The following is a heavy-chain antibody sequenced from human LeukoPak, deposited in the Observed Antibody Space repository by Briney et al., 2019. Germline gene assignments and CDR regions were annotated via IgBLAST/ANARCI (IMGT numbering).Heavy chain of an antibody. D-gene: IGHD3-3*02. Sequence: PSETLSLTCTVSGGSISSGGYYWSWIRQHPGKGLEWIGYIYYSGSTYYNPSLKSRVTISVDTSKNQFSLKLSSVTAADTAVYYCAGAPGPFHPFDYWGQGTLVTVSS. V-gene: IGHV4-31*03. CDR2: IYYSGST. CDR3: AGAPGPFHPFDY. CDR1: GGSISSGGYY. J-gene: IGHJ4*02.